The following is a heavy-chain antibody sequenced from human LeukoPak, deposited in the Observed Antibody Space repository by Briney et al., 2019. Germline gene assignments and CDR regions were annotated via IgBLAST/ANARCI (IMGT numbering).Heavy chain of an antibody. J-gene: IGHJ2*01. Sequence: PGGSLRLSCVASGVTLSNYAMSWARQAPGKGLEWVSGISSSGSGGNTYYADSVKGRFTISRDSSRNTLFLHMNTLRAEDTAIYYCAKDRTVGASYWCFDLWGHGTLVTVSS. CDR3: AKDRTVGASYWCFDL. CDR2: ISSSGSGGNT. CDR1: GVTLSNYA. V-gene: IGHV3-23*01. D-gene: IGHD1-26*01.